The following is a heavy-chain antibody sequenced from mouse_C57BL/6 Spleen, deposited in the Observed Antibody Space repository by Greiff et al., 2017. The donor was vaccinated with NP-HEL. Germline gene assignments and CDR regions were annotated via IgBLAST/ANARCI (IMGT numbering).Heavy chain of an antibody. D-gene: IGHD2-4*01. Sequence: EVQLVESGGGLVKPGGSLKLSCAASGFTFSDYGMHWVRQAPEKGLEWVAYISSGSSTIYYADTVKGRFTISRDNAKNTLFLQMTSLRSEDTAMYYCARWDYDAKAFDYWGQGTTLTVSS. V-gene: IGHV5-17*01. CDR3: ARWDYDAKAFDY. CDR2: ISSGSSTI. CDR1: GFTFSDYG. J-gene: IGHJ2*01.